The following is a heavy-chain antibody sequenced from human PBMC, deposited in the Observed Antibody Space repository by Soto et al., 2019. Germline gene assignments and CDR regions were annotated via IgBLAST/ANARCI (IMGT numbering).Heavy chain of an antibody. J-gene: IGHJ4*02. V-gene: IGHV5-51*01. CDR3: ARASGSGRDYSPADS. Sequence: EVQLVQSGAEVKKPGESLKISCKGSGYSFTSYWIGWVRQMPGKGLEWMGIIYPGDSDTRYSPSFQGQVTISADKSISTAYLQGSSLKASDPAMYYCARASGSGRDYSPADSWGQGTLVTVSS. CDR2: IYPGDSDT. D-gene: IGHD3-10*01. CDR1: GYSFTSYW.